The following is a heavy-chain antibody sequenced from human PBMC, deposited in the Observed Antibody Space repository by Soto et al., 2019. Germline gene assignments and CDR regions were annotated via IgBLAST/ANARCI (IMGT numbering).Heavy chain of an antibody. V-gene: IGHV4-34*01. D-gene: IGHD6-13*01. Sequence: SETLSLTCAVYGGSFSGYYWSWIRQPPGKGLEWIGEINHSGSTNYNPSLKSRVTISVDTSKNQFSLKLSSVTAADTAVYYCARGRGSTRSSWYAYWGQGTLVTVSS. CDR1: GGSFSGYY. CDR2: INHSGST. J-gene: IGHJ4*02. CDR3: ARGRGSTRSSWYAY.